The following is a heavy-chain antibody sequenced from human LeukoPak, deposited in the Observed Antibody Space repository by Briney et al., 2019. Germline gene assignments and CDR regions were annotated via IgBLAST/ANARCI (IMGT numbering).Heavy chain of an antibody. J-gene: IGHJ4*02. CDR3: ARFRESGGSDY. D-gene: IGHD3-16*01. V-gene: IGHV4-34*01. Sequence: SETLSLTCTVSGGSITSYYWSWIRQPPGKGLEWIGEINHSGSTNYNPSLKSRVTISVDTSKNQFSLKLSSVTAADTAVYYCARFRESGGSDYWGQGTLVTVSS. CDR1: GGSITSYY. CDR2: INHSGST.